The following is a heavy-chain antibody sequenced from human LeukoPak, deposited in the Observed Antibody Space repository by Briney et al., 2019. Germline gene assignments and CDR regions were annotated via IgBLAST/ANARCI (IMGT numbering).Heavy chain of an antibody. J-gene: IGHJ4*02. D-gene: IGHD3-10*01. V-gene: IGHV4-34*01. Sequence: TLSLXXVVYGXSXSGYYWSWIRQPPGKGMEWIGEINPTRSTNYPPSLTTRVTISVHTSKTQFSLKLSSVTAADTAVYYCARDVTMVRGVMSDHFDYWGQGTQVTVSS. CDR3: ARDVTMVRGVMSDHFDY. CDR2: INPTRST. CDR1: GXSXSGYY.